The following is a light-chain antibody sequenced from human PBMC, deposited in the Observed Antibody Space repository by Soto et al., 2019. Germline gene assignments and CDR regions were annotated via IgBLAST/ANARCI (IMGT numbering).Light chain of an antibody. Sequence: IVLTQSPGTLSLSPGERATLSCRASQSFSATYLAWYQQEPGQAPRLLIYGASSRATGIPDRFSGSGSGTDVTLTSSRLEPEDFAVYYCQQYGSSRTFGQGTKVEIK. CDR1: QSFSATY. CDR2: GAS. V-gene: IGKV3-20*01. CDR3: QQYGSSRT. J-gene: IGKJ1*01.